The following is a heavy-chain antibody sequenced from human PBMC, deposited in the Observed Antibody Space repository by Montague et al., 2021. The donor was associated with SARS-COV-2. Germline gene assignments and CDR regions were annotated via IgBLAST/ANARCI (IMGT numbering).Heavy chain of an antibody. J-gene: IGHJ4*02. CDR1: GGSISSSIYY. Sequence: SETLSLTCTVSGGSISSSIYYWGWVRPPPGLGLVWSVCISYRGDPYSNPSIKSRLTIAVDTSQNQFPLNFITATAADTSVYSCAIPLATGNYYYWGQGTLVTVSS. D-gene: IGHD1-1*01. V-gene: IGHV4-39*01. CDR3: AIPLATGNYYY. CDR2: ISYRGDP.